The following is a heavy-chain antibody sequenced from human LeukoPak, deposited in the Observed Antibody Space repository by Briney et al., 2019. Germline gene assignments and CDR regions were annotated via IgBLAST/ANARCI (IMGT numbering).Heavy chain of an antibody. J-gene: IGHJ4*02. D-gene: IGHD2-2*01. CDR1: GFTFRSYA. V-gene: IGHV3-30*02. CDR2: IRYDGSNK. CDR3: ARGLYCSSASCLVTQPGH. Sequence: GGSLRLSCAASGFTFRSYAMHWVRQAPGKGLEWVAIIRYDGSNKYYADSVKGRFTISRDNSKNTLYLQMGSLRAEDMAVYYCARGLYCSSASCLVTQPGHWGQGTLVTVSS.